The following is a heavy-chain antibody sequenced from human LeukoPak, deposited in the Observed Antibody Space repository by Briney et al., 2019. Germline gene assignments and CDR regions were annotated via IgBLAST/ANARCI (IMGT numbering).Heavy chain of an antibody. J-gene: IGHJ6*03. CDR3: ARARYETRIWPKSRYDYYHYMDV. CDR2: MNPNSGNT. V-gene: IGHV1-8*01. Sequence: ASVKVSCKASGYIFTSYDINWVRQATGQGLEWMGWMNPNSGNTGYAQKFQGRVTITRDTSASTAYMELSSLRSEDMAVYYCARARYETRIWPKSRYDYYHYMDVWGKGTTVTVSS. CDR1: GYIFTSYD. D-gene: IGHD3-3*01.